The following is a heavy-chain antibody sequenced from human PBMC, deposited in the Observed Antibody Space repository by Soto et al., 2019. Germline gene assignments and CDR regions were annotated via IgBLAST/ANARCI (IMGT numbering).Heavy chain of an antibody. CDR3: ARARGAMVYYYYYMDV. CDR2: INHSGST. Sequence: SETLSLTCAVYGGSFSGYYWSWIRQPPGKGLEWIGEINHSGSTNYNPSLKSRVTISVDTSKNQFSLKLSSVTAADTAVYYCARARGAMVYYYYYMDVWGKGTTVTVSS. V-gene: IGHV4-34*01. D-gene: IGHD5-18*01. CDR1: GGSFSGYY. J-gene: IGHJ6*03.